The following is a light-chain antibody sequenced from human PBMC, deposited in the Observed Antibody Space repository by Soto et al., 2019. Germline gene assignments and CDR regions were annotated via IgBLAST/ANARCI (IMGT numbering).Light chain of an antibody. J-gene: IGLJ2*01. V-gene: IGLV2-14*01. CDR2: EVS. CDR3: SSYTGSSTPVV. Sequence: QSALTQPASVSGSPGQSITISCNGTSSDIGDYNYVSWYQQHPGKVPKLMIYEVSNRPSGVSNRFSGSKSGNTASLTISGLQAEDEADYYCSSYTGSSTPVVFGGGTKLTVL. CDR1: SSDIGDYNY.